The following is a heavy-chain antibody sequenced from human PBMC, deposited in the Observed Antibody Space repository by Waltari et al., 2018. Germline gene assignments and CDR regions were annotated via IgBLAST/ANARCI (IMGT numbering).Heavy chain of an antibody. CDR2: IRYDGSNK. J-gene: IGHJ6*03. V-gene: IGHV3-30*02. D-gene: IGHD6-13*01. CDR3: VSGIAAAPWYYYYMDV. CDR1: GFTFSSYG. Sequence: QVQLVESGGGVVQPGGSLRLSCAASGFTFSSYGMHWVRQAPGKGLEWVAFIRYDGSNKYYADSVKGRFTISRDNSKNTLYLQMNSLRAEDTAVYYCVSGIAAAPWYYYYMDVWGKGTTVTVSS.